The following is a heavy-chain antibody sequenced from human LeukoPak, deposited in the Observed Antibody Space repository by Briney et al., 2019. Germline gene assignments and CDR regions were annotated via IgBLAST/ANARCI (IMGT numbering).Heavy chain of an antibody. CDR3: ARDPLYCSGGSCYSLALDY. CDR1: GGTFSSYA. V-gene: IGHV1-69*04. D-gene: IGHD2-15*01. Sequence: GASVKVSCKASGGTFSSYAISWVRQAPGQGLEWMGRIIPILGIANYAQKFQGRVTITADKSTSTAYMELSSLRSEDTAVYYCARDPLYCSGGSCYSLALDYWGQGTLVTVSS. CDR2: IIPILGIA. J-gene: IGHJ4*02.